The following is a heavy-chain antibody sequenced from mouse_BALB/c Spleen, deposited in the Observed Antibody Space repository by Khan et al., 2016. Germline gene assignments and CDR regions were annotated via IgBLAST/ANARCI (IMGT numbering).Heavy chain of an antibody. V-gene: IGHV1-12*01. D-gene: IGHD2-14*01. CDR3: AREGNYFDY. Sequence: QVQLQQPGAELVKPGASVKMSCKASGYTFTSYNMHWVKQTPGQGLQWIGAIYPGNGDTSYNQKFKGKATLTADKSSRTAYMQLSSRTSEDSAVYYCAREGNYFDYWGQGTTLTVSS. J-gene: IGHJ2*01. CDR2: IYPGNGDT. CDR1: GYTFTSYN.